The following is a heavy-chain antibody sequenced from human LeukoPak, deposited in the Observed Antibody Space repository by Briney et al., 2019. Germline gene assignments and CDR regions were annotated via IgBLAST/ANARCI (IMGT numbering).Heavy chain of an antibody. CDR3: AKDSSSGWYNFDY. Sequence: GGSLRLSCAASGFTFDDYAMPWVRQAPGKGLEWVSGISWNSGSIGYADSVKGRFTISRDNAKNSLYLQMNSLRAEDTALYYCAKDSSSGWYNFDYWGQGTLVTVSS. CDR1: GFTFDDYA. J-gene: IGHJ4*02. V-gene: IGHV3-9*01. CDR2: ISWNSGSI. D-gene: IGHD6-19*01.